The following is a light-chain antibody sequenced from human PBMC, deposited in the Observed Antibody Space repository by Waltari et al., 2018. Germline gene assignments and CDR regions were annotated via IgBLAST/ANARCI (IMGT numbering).Light chain of an antibody. V-gene: IGLV3-10*01. CDR1: ALQKKY. Sequence: SDELTQPPSVSVSPGQTARITCSGDALQKKYAHWYQQKSGQAPVVVIYEDNKRPSEIPWRFSGSSSWTRTTLTISGAQVEDEADYYCYSTDSSCLVVCGTAIKVTVL. CDR3: YSTDSSCLVV. J-gene: IGLJ1*01. CDR2: EDN.